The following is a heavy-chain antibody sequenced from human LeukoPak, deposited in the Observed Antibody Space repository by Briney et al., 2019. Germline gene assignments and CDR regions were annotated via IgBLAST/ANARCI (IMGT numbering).Heavy chain of an antibody. V-gene: IGHV1-69*01. CDR1: GGTFSSYA. Sequence: SVKVSCKASGGTFSSYAISWVRQAPGQGLEWMGGIIPIFGTANYAQKFQGRVTITADESTSTAYMELSSLRSEDTAVYYCARGYCSGGSCPNWFDPWGQGTLVTVSS. J-gene: IGHJ5*02. D-gene: IGHD2-15*01. CDR3: ARGYCSGGSCPNWFDP. CDR2: IIPIFGTA.